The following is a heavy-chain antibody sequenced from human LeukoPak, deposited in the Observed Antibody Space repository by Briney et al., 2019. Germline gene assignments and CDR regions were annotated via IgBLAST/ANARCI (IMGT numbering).Heavy chain of an antibody. D-gene: IGHD3-9*01. J-gene: IGHJ4*02. V-gene: IGHV3-30*04. CDR3: AKDIFGPDNYDILTGYPHY. CDR2: ISYDGSNK. CDR1: GFTFSSYA. Sequence: GGSLRLSCAASGFTFSSYAMHWVRQAPGKGLEWVAVISYDGSNKYYADSVKGRFTISRDNSKNSLYLQMNSLRAEDTALYYCAKDIFGPDNYDILTGYPHYWGQGTLVTVSS.